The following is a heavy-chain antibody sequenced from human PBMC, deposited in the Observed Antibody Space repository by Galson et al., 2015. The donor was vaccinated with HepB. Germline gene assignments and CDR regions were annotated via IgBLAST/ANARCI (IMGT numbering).Heavy chain of an antibody. J-gene: IGHJ4*02. Sequence: CAISGDSVSSNNAAWNWIRQSPSRGLEWLGRTYYRSMWLNGYAPSVKSRITVNPDTARNQFSLVLSSVTPDDTAVYFCAREEAGTYCFDNWTQGTLVTVSS. CDR3: AREEAGTYCFDN. V-gene: IGHV6-1*01. CDR2: TYYRSMWLN. D-gene: IGHD6-19*01. CDR1: GDSVSSNNAA.